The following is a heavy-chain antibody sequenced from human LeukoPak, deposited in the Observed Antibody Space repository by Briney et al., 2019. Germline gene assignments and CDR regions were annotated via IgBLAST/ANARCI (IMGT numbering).Heavy chain of an antibody. D-gene: IGHD4-11*01. Sequence: SETLSLTCVVYGESFNTYYWTWIRQHPGKRLEWIGEINHSGTTNYNPSLKSRVTISVDTSKNQFSLKLSSVTAADAAVYYCARGTPMTTVIAFDPWGQGTLVTVSS. CDR2: INHSGTT. J-gene: IGHJ5*02. V-gene: IGHV4-34*01. CDR3: ARGTPMTTVIAFDP. CDR1: GESFNTYY.